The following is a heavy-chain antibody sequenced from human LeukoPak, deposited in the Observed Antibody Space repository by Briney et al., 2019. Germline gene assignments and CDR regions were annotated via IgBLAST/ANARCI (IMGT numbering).Heavy chain of an antibody. CDR1: GYTFNLYP. CDR3: ARDSETDYFDSSANIYGLDV. D-gene: IGHD3-22*01. CDR2: INTHNGSP. J-gene: IGHJ6*02. Sequence: ASVKVSCKASGYTFNLYPINWVRQAPGQGLEWMGWINTHNGSPTYAQGFTGRFAFSLDTSVSTAYLQISSLKAEDTAVYYCARDSETDYFDSSANIYGLDVWGQGATVTVSS. V-gene: IGHV7-4-1*02.